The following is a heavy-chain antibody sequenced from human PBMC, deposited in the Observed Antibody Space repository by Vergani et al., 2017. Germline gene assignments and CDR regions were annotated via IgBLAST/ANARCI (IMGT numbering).Heavy chain of an antibody. Sequence: QVQLVESGGGLVKPGGSLRLSCAASGFTFSDYYMSWIRQAPGKGLEWVSYISSSSSYTNYADSVKGRFTISRDNAKNSLYLQMNSLRAEDTAVYYCTTEVTAYGDSGYWGQGTLVTVSS. CDR2: ISSSSSYT. V-gene: IGHV3-11*05. J-gene: IGHJ4*02. D-gene: IGHD4-17*01. CDR1: GFTFSDYY. CDR3: TTEVTAYGDSGY.